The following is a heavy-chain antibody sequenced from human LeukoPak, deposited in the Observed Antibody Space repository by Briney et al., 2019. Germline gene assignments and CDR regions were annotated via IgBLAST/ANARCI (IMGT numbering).Heavy chain of an antibody. CDR3: ARVDTVMAYYFDL. J-gene: IGHJ4*02. Sequence: GGSLRLSCAASGFTVSTNCMTWVRQAPGKGLEWVSTIYSGGTTYYANSVMGRFTISRHNSRNTLYLQMNSLRAEDTAVYYCARVDTVMAYYFDLWGQGTLVTVSS. V-gene: IGHV3-53*04. CDR1: GFTVSTNC. CDR2: IYSGGTT. D-gene: IGHD5-18*01.